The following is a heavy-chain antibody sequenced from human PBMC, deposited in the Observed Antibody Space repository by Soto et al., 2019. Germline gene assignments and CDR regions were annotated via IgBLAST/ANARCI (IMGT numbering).Heavy chain of an antibody. CDR3: ATVDISTWTDGMDV. CDR1: GGTFSSYA. V-gene: IGHV1-69*06. D-gene: IGHD6-13*01. Sequence: QVQLVQSGAEVKKPGSSVKVSCKASGGTFSSYAISWVRQAPGQGLEWMGGTFPMFGKANYAQKFQGRVTISADKTTSTAYMELSSLTSEDTAVYYCATVDISTWTDGMDVWGQGTTVTVSS. J-gene: IGHJ6*02. CDR2: TFPMFGKA.